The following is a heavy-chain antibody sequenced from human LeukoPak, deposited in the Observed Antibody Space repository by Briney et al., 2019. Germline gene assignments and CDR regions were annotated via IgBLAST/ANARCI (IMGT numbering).Heavy chain of an antibody. J-gene: IGHJ4*02. D-gene: IGHD6-19*01. CDR1: GFTFSSYA. V-gene: IGHV3-23*01. CDR2: ICASGGNT. CDR3: AEDRIAVDGTDRFEYFDY. Sequence: PGGSLRLSCAAPGFTFSSYAMSWVRQAPGKGLERVSAICASGGNTYYADSVKGRFTISRDNSKNTLYLQLNGLRAEDTAVYYCAEDRIAVDGTDRFEYFDYWGQGTLVTVSS.